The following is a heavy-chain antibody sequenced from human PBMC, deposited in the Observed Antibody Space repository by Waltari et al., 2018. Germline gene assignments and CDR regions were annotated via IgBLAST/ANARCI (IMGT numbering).Heavy chain of an antibody. Sequence: QVQLQQWGAGLLKPSETLSLTCAVYGGSFSGSYWSWIRQPPGKGLEWIGEINHSGSTNYNPSLKSRVTRSVDTSKNQFSLKLSSVTAADTAVYYCARGASTAYYWGQGTLVTVSS. J-gene: IGHJ4*02. CDR2: INHSGST. CDR1: GGSFSGSY. D-gene: IGHD6-6*01. CDR3: ARGASTAYY. V-gene: IGHV4-34*01.